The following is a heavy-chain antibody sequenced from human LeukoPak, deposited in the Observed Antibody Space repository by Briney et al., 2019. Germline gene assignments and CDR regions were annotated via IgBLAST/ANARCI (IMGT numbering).Heavy chain of an antibody. V-gene: IGHV1-46*01. CDR3: ARDLGSYYYYMDV. CDR2: INCSGGST. J-gene: IGHJ6*03. CDR1: GYTFTSYY. D-gene: IGHD1-26*01. Sequence: ASVKVSCKASGYTFTSYYIHWVRQAPGQGLEWMGIINCSGGSTSHTQKFQGRVTLTRDMSTSTVYMELSSLRSEDTAVYYCARDLGSYYYYMDVWGKGTTVTVSS.